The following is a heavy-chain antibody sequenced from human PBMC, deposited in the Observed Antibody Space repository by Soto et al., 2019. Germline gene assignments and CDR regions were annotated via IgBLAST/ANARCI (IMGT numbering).Heavy chain of an antibody. V-gene: IGHV3-23*01. CDR2: VTGSGSST. D-gene: IGHD3-10*01. CDR1: AFTFSNYA. Sequence: GGSLRLSCAASAFTFSNYAMNWVRQAPGRGLEWVSGVTGSGSSTYYVDSVKGRFTISRDSSKNTVYLQMSSLRAEGTAVYYCAKGLGSSVGTFDQWGQGALVTVSS. J-gene: IGHJ4*02. CDR3: AKGLGSSVGTFDQ.